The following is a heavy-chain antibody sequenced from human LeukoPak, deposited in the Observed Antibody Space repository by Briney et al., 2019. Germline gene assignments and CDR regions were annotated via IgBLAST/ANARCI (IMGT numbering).Heavy chain of an antibody. CDR3: ARSYYYESGSYYYINY. D-gene: IGHD3-10*01. V-gene: IGHV5-51*01. CDR2: IYPGDSDT. J-gene: IGHJ4*02. CDR1: GYSFTSYW. Sequence: GESLKISCEGSGYSFTSYWIGWVRQMPGKGLEWMGIIYPGDSDTRYSPSFQGQVTISADKSISTAYLQWSSLKASDTAMYFCARSYYYESGSYYYINYWGQGTLVTVSS.